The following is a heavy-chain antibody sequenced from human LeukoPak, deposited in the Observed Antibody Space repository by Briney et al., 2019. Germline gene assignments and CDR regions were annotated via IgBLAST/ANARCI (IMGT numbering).Heavy chain of an antibody. CDR1: GFTFTSYG. D-gene: IGHD1-26*01. V-gene: IGHV3-30*02. J-gene: IGHJ4*02. CDR3: ARDAPLGISF. CDR2: VRYDGSNK. Sequence: AGGSLRHLCAASGFTFTSYGMHWVRQTPGKGLEWVAFVRYDGSNKYYADSVRGRFSISRDNSKNTLFLQMNSLRIEDTAVYYCARDAPLGISFRGQGTLVTVSS.